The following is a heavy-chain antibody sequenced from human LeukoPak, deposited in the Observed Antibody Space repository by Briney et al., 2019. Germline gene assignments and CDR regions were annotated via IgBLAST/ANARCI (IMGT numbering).Heavy chain of an antibody. CDR1: GFTFDDYA. CDR2: ISWNSGSI. CDR3: AKAGYYDSSGLQSPFDY. V-gene: IGHV3-9*01. D-gene: IGHD3-22*01. Sequence: AGGSLRLSCAASGFTFDDYAMHWLRQAPGKGLEGVSGISWNSGSIGYADSVKGRFTISRDNAKNSLYLQMNSLRAEDTALYYCAKAGYYDSSGLQSPFDYWGQGTLVTVSS. J-gene: IGHJ4*02.